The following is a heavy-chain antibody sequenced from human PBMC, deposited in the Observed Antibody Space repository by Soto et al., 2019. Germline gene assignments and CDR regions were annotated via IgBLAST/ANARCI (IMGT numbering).Heavy chain of an antibody. CDR2: MNPNSGNT. J-gene: IGHJ3*02. V-gene: IGHV1-8*01. CDR1: GYTFTSYD. Sequence: ASVKVSCKATGYTFTSYDINWVRQATGQGLEWMGWMNPNSGNTGYAQKFQGRVTMTRNTSISTAYMELSSLRSEDTAVYYCARVGLLWFGELYPYAFDIWGQGTIVT. CDR3: ARVGLLWFGELYPYAFDI. D-gene: IGHD3-10*01.